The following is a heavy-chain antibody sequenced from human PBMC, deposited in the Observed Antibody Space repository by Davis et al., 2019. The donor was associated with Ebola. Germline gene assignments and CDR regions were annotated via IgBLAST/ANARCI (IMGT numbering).Heavy chain of an antibody. CDR3: AKIFFGTRAIDYGDY. D-gene: IGHD3-3*01. V-gene: IGHV3-73*01. J-gene: IGHJ4*02. CDR1: GFTFSGSA. CDR2: IRSKANSYAT. Sequence: PGGSLRLSCAASGFTFSGSAMHWVRQASGKGLEWVGRIRSKANSYATAYAASVKGRFTISRDNSKNTLSLQMDGLRAEDTALYYCAKIFFGTRAIDYGDYWGQGTLVTVSS.